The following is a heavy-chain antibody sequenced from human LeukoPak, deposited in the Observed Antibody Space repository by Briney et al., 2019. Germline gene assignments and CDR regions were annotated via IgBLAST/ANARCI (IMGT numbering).Heavy chain of an antibody. CDR3: AKDQDYYDSSGRLDY. D-gene: IGHD3-22*01. Sequence: GGSLRLSCAASGFTFSSYGMHWVRQAPGKGLEWVAFIRYDGSNKYYADSVKGRFTISRDNSKNTLYLQMNSLRAEDTAVYYCAKDQDYYDSSGRLDYWSQGTLVTVSS. CDR2: IRYDGSNK. J-gene: IGHJ4*02. V-gene: IGHV3-30*02. CDR1: GFTFSSYG.